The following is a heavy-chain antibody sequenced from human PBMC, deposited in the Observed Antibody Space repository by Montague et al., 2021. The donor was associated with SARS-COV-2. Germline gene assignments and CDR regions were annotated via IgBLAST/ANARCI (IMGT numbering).Heavy chain of an antibody. CDR1: GGSFSGYY. CDR3: ARVAGGYYHDSSAYFDY. Sequence: SETLSLTCAVYGGSFSGYYWSWIRQPPGKGLEWFGEINQSGSTNYNPSLKSRVTLSVDTSKKQFSLKLSSLTAADTAVYYCARVAGGYYHDSSAYFDYWGQGSLVTVSS. V-gene: IGHV4-34*01. CDR2: INQSGST. D-gene: IGHD3-22*01. J-gene: IGHJ4*02.